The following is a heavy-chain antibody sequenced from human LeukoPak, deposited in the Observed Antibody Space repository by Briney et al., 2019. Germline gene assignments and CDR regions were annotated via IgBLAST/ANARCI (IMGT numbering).Heavy chain of an antibody. D-gene: IGHD1-26*01. CDR2: ISSGSSDI. CDR3: ARVGWDYYGMDV. V-gene: IGHV3-21*01. CDR1: GFTFSTYS. J-gene: IGHJ6*02. Sequence: GGSLRLSCAASGFTFSTYSMNWVRQAPGKGLEWFSSISSGSSDIYYADSVKGRFTISRDNAKNSLYLQMNSLRAEDTAVYYCARVGWDYYGMDVWGQGTTVTVSS.